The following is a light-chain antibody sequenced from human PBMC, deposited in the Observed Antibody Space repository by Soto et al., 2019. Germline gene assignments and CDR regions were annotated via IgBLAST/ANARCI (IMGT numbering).Light chain of an antibody. V-gene: IGKV1-5*03. CDR1: QSISRW. J-gene: IGKJ1*01. CDR2: KAS. Sequence: DIQMTQSPSTLSASVGDTVTITCRASQSISRWLAWYQQKPGKAPKLLIYKASILESGVPSRFNGRGSGTEITLSSTSLQPDDFETYFSQQYNSWTFGQVTKVEI. CDR3: QQYNSWT.